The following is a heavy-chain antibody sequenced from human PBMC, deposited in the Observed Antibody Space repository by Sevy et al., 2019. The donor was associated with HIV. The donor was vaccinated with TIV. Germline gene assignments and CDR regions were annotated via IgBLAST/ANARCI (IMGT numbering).Heavy chain of an antibody. CDR1: GGSITSLY. J-gene: IGHJ4*02. D-gene: IGHD1-26*01. CDR3: AGENAWGRGYS. CDR2: IYYNGHI. Sequence: NPCETLSLTCTVSGGSITSLYWNWIRQPPGKGLEWIANIYYNGHINYNPSLKSRVTLSLDTSKNQFSLRLSSVTAADTAMYYCAGENAWGRGYSWGQGTLVTVSS. V-gene: IGHV4-59*08.